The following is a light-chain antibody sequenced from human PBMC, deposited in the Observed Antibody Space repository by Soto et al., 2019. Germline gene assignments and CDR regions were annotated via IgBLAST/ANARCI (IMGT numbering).Light chain of an antibody. CDR3: QQRSNWPPVT. CDR2: DAS. J-gene: IGKJ2*01. V-gene: IGKV3-11*01. CDR1: QSVSSY. Sequence: PGERATLSCRASQSVSSYLAWYQQKPGQAPRLLIYDASNRATGIPARFSGSGSGTDFTLTISSLEPEDFAVYYCQQRSNWPPVTFGQGTKLEIK.